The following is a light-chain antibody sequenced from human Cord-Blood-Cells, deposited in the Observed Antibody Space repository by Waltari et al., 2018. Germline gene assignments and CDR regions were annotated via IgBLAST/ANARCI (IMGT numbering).Light chain of an antibody. CDR3: SSYTSSSTYF. J-gene: IGLJ1*01. V-gene: IGLV2-14*01. CDR2: DVS. CDR1: SSDVGGSNY. Sequence: QSALTQPASVSGSPGQSITISCPGTSSDVGGSNYVSWYQQHPGKAPKLMMYDVSNRPSGVANSFTVSKSGNTASRTISGLQAEDEADYYCSSYTSSSTYFFGTWTKVTVL.